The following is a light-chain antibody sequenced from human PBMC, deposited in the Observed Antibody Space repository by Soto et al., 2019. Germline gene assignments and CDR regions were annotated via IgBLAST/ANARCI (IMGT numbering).Light chain of an antibody. Sequence: EIVLTQSPATLSLSPGERATLSCRASQTVSSSLAWYQQKPGQAPRLLIYEASNRATGLPARFSGSGSGADFTLTISSLEHEDVALYYCQQHINWPLTFGGGTKVEIK. V-gene: IGKV3-11*01. J-gene: IGKJ4*01. CDR3: QQHINWPLT. CDR2: EAS. CDR1: QTVSSS.